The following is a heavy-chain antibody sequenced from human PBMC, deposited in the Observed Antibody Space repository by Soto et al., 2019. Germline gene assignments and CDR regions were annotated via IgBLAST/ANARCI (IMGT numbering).Heavy chain of an antibody. Sequence: PGGSLRLSCAVSGFTFSNHAMSWVRQAPGKGLEWVSAISTAVGATYYADSVEGRFTISRDDSNNTLFLQMNSLRAEDTAVYYWAKDRTAAARNFDYWGQGTLVTVSS. CDR3: AKDRTAAARNFDY. CDR1: GFTFSNHA. D-gene: IGHD6-13*01. CDR2: ISTAVGAT. V-gene: IGHV3-23*01. J-gene: IGHJ4*02.